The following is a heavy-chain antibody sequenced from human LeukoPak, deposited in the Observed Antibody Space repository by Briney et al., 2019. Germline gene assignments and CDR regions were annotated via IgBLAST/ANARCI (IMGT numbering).Heavy chain of an antibody. CDR2: ITGSGRST. V-gene: IGHV3-23*01. J-gene: IGHJ6*02. Sequence: PGGSLRLSCAASGLTFSSYVMSWVRQAPGEALEWVAAITGSGRSTYYADSVKGRFTISRDNSNNTLNLQMNSLRAEDTAVYYCAKDSWGMDVWGQGTTVTVSS. CDR1: GLTFSSYV. CDR3: AKDSWGMDV.